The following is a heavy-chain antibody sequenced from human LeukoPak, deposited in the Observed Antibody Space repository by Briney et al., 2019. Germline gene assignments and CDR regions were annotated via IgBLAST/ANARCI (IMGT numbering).Heavy chain of an antibody. V-gene: IGHV3-48*03. CDR2: ISSSGSTI. CDR3: ARGRDAFDI. J-gene: IGHJ3*02. CDR1: GFTFSSYE. Sequence: GGSLRLSCAASGFTFSSYEMNWVRQAPGKGLEWVSYISSSGSTIYYADSLKGRFTISRDNAKNSLYLRMNSLRAEDTAVYYCARGRDAFDIWGQGTMVTVSS.